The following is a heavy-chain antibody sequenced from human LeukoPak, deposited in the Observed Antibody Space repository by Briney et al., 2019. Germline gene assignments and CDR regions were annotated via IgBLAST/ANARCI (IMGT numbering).Heavy chain of an antibody. CDR3: AKIGYCSTTTCYSTVFDS. CDR1: GGSISSSSYY. V-gene: IGHV4-39*01. CDR2: IYHTGST. D-gene: IGHD2-2*01. Sequence: PSETLSLTCTVSGGSISSSSYYWGWIRQPPGKGLQWIGSIYHTGSTYYSPSLKSRVTISVDTSKNQFSLKLNFATAADTAVYYCAKIGYCSTTTCYSTVFDSWGQGTLVTVSS. J-gene: IGHJ4*02.